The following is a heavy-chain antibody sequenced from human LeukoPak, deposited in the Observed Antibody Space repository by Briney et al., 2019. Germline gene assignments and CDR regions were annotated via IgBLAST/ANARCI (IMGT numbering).Heavy chain of an antibody. CDR3: ARDPHCSSTNCPFDF. J-gene: IGHJ4*02. D-gene: IGHD2-2*01. Sequence: SETLSLACAVSGGSIRNDYWSWIRQPPGRGLEWIGYIWRSDHTNYNPSLKSRVTMSLDKSKNQFSLKLSSVTAADTAVYYCARDPHCSSTNCPFDFWGQGTLVIVSS. CDR2: IWRSDHT. V-gene: IGHV4-59*12. CDR1: GGSIRNDY.